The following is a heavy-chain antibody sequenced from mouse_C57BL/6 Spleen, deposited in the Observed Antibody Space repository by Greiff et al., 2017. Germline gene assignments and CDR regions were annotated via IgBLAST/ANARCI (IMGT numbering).Heavy chain of an antibody. D-gene: IGHD2-1*01. CDR1: GYAFSSSW. J-gene: IGHJ2*01. V-gene: IGHV1-82*01. CDR2: IYPGDGDT. Sequence: VQRVESGPELVKPGASVKISCKASGYAFSSSWMNWVKQRPGKGLEWIGRIYPGDGDTNYNGKFKGKATLTADKSSSTAYMQLSSLTSEDSAVYFCAREGVTESLGDWGQGTTLTVSS. CDR3: AREGVTESLGD.